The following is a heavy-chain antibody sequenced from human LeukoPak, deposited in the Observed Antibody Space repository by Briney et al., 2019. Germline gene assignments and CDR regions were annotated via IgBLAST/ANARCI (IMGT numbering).Heavy chain of an antibody. V-gene: IGHV3-23*01. CDR1: GFDLRSYA. D-gene: IGHD5-12*01. J-gene: IGHJ5*02. Sequence: GGSLRLSCTASGFDLRSYAMAWVRQAPGKGLEGGAAIGSDGDRVHEDSVKGRFTISRDNSKSTLYLQMDNLRAEDTARSFLSKSAEVATIYLVPRGRGAMSPSPQ. CDR2: IGSDGDR. CDR3: SKSAEVATIYLVP.